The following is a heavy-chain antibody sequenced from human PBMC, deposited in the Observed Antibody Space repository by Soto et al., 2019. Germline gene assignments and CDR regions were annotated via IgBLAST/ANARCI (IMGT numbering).Heavy chain of an antibody. J-gene: IGHJ4*02. V-gene: IGHV4-61*01. Sequence: SLTCTVSGGSVSSGSYYWSWIRQPPGKGLEWIGYIYYSGSTNYNPSLKSRVTISVDTSKNQFSLKLSSVTAADTAVYYCAREVLMVYAIDYWGQGTLVTVSS. CDR2: IYYSGST. CDR1: GGSVSSGSYY. D-gene: IGHD2-8*01. CDR3: AREVLMVYAIDY.